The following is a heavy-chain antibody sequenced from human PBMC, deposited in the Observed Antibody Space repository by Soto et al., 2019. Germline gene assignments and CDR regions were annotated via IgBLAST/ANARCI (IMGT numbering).Heavy chain of an antibody. Sequence: SETLSLTCTVSGGSISTYYWSWIRQPPGKGLEWIGYIYYSGSTSYNPSLKSRVTISVDTSKNQFSLKLRSVTAADTAVHYCASDRSSGWEQGYCKEVWGQGTNVTVSS. J-gene: IGHJ6*02. D-gene: IGHD6-19*01. CDR1: GGSISTYY. CDR2: IYYSGST. V-gene: IGHV4-59*01. CDR3: ASDRSSGWEQGYCKEV.